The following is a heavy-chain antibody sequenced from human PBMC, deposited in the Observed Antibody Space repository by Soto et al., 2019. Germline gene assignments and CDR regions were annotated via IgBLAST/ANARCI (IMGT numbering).Heavy chain of an antibody. CDR3: AREGLRSGYVGLFDI. V-gene: IGHV3-48*02. Sequence: GGSLRLSCAASGFTFSSYSMNWVRQAPGKGLEWVSYISSSSSTIYYADSVKGRFTISRDNAKNSLYLQMNSLRDEDTAVYYCAREGLRSGYVGLFDIWGQGTMVTVSS. J-gene: IGHJ3*02. CDR2: ISSSSSTI. CDR1: GFTFSSYS. D-gene: IGHD2-15*01.